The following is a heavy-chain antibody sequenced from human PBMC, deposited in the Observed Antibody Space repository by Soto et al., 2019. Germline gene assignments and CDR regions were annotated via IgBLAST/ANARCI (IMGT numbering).Heavy chain of an antibody. CDR3: ARARNRPSIVVVVAAPNWFDP. CDR2: INHSGST. CDR1: GGSFSGYY. J-gene: IGHJ5*02. Sequence: SETLSLTCAVSGGSFSGYYWSWIRQPPGKGLEWIGEINHSGSTNYNPSLKSRVTISVDTSKNQFSLKLSSVTAADTAVYYCARARNRPSIVVVVAAPNWFDPWGQGTLVTVSS. D-gene: IGHD2-15*01. V-gene: IGHV4-34*01.